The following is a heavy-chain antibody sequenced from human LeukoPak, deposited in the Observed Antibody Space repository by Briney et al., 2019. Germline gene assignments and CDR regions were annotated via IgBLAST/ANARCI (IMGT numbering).Heavy chain of an antibody. CDR2: IYPGDSDT. CDR1: GYSFTSYW. D-gene: IGHD3-10*01. CDR3: ARRDGSGSCYTVGKKYYFDY. Sequence: GESLKISCKGSGYSFTSYWIGWVRQMPGKGLEWMGIIYPGDSDTRYSPSFQGQVTISADKSISTAYLQWSSLKASDTAMYYCARRDGSGSCYTVGKKYYFDYWGQGTLVTVSS. J-gene: IGHJ4*02. V-gene: IGHV5-51*01.